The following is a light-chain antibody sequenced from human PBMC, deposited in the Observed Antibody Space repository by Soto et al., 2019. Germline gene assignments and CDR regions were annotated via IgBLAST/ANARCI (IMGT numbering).Light chain of an antibody. CDR1: QGVSSY. V-gene: IGKV3D-11*01. CDR3: QQRSNWPLT. CDR2: DAS. J-gene: IGKJ4*01. Sequence: EIVLTQSPGTLSLSPGERATLSCRASQGVSSYLAWYQQKPGQAPRLLIYDASNRATGIPARFSGSGPGTDFTLTISSLEPEDFAVYYCQQRSNWPLTFGGGTKVDIK.